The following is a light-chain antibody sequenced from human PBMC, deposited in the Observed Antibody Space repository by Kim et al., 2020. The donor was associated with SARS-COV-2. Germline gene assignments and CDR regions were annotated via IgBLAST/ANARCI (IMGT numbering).Light chain of an antibody. CDR2: RNN. V-gene: IGLV10-54*01. J-gene: IGLJ3*02. CDR1: NNNGVNEG. Sequence: QTATLTCTGNNNNGVNEGAVWLQRHEGHPPKFLSYRNNDRPSGISERISASRSGNTASLTISGLQPEDEGDYYCSAWDSSLKGWVLGGGTRLTVL. CDR3: SAWDSSLKGWV.